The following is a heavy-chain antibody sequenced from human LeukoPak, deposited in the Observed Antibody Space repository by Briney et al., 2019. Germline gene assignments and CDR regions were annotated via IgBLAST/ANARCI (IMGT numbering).Heavy chain of an antibody. CDR3: AREREYSSSGNTFDY. CDR2: INHSGST. J-gene: IGHJ4*02. D-gene: IGHD6-13*01. V-gene: IGHV4-34*01. Sequence: SETLSLTCAVYGGSFSGYYWSWIRQPPGKGLEWIGEINHSGSTNYNPSLKSRVSISVDSSKNQFSLKLSSVTVADTAVYYCAREREYSSSGNTFDYWGQGALVTVSS. CDR1: GGSFSGYY.